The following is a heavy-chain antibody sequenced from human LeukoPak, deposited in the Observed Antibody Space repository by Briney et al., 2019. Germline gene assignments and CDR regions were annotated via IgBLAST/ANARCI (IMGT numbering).Heavy chain of an antibody. D-gene: IGHD5-18*01. J-gene: IGHJ4*02. CDR2: IWYDGSNK. CDR3: AKGGYSYGYSLDY. V-gene: IGHV3-33*06. CDR1: GFTFSSYG. Sequence: GRSLRLSCAASGFTFSSYGMHWVRQAPGKGLGWVAVIWYDGSNKYYADPVKGRFTISRDNSKNTLYLQMNSLRAEDTAVYYCAKGGYSYGYSLDYWGQGTLVTVSS.